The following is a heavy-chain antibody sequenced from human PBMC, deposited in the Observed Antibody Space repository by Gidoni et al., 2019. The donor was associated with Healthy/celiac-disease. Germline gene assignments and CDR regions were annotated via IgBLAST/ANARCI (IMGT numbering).Heavy chain of an antibody. D-gene: IGHD2-21*02. CDR3: ARDGANQYCGGDCYFD. V-gene: IGHV4-31*03. CDR2: IYYSGST. J-gene: IGHJ4*02. Sequence: QVQLQESGPGLVKPSQTLSLTCTVSVGSISSGGYYWSWIRQHPGKGLEWIGYIYYSGSTYYNPSLKSRVTISVDTSKNQFSLKLSSVTAADTAVYYCARDGANQYCGGDCYFDWGQGTLVTVSS. CDR1: VGSISSGGYY.